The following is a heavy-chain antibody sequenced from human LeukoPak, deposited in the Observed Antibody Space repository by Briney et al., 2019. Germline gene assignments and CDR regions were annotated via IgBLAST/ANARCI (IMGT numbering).Heavy chain of an antibody. Sequence: GGSLRLSCAASGFTFSTYAVNWVRQAPGKGLEWVSTISGSGDSTYYADSVKGRFTISRDNSKDTLYLQMSSVRVDDTAVYYCARDFGRNLGGPGYWGRGTLVIVSS. D-gene: IGHD1-14*01. CDR1: GFTFSTYA. V-gene: IGHV3-23*01. CDR2: ISGSGDST. CDR3: ARDFGRNLGGPGY. J-gene: IGHJ4*02.